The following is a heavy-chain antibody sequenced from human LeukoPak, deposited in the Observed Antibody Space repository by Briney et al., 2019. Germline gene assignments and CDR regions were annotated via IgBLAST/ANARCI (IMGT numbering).Heavy chain of an antibody. J-gene: IGHJ5*02. CDR2: TYYSGNT. CDR1: GGSISSYY. D-gene: IGHD2-2*01. V-gene: IGHV4-59*12. CDR3: ARGYCSSASCSPPYNWFDP. Sequence: SETLSLTCTVSGGSISSYYWSWIRQPPAKGLEWLGYTYYSGNTYYNPSLKSRVTILVDTSKNQFSLKLSSVTAADTAVYYCARGYCSSASCSPPYNWFDPWGQGTLVTVSS.